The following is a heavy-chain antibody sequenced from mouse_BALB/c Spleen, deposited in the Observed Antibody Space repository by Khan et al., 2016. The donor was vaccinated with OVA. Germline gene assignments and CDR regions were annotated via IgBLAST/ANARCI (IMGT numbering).Heavy chain of an antibody. J-gene: IGHJ3*01. CDR1: GYIFTDYN. Sequence: QVQLKESGAELARPGASVKLSCKASGYIFTDYNINWMRQRTGQGLEWIGEIYPGSDNTYYNERFKGKATLTVDKSSSTAYMHLSSLTSEDSAVYFCTREWAARFAYWGQGTLVTVSA. CDR2: IYPGSDNT. CDR3: TREWAARFAY. V-gene: IGHV1-77*01.